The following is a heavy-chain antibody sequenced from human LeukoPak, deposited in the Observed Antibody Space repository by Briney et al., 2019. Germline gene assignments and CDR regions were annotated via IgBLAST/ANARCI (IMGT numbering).Heavy chain of an antibody. J-gene: IGHJ1*01. Sequence: SETLSLTCTVSGGSINSYYWRWIRHPPGKGREWIGYISYSGTTKYNPSLKSRVTISVDTSKNQFSLKVTSLTAADTAVYYCARGLTGTTSIFQHWGQGTLVTVSS. D-gene: IGHD1-7*01. CDR1: GGSINSYY. CDR2: ISYSGTT. CDR3: ARGLTGTTSIFQH. V-gene: IGHV4-59*01.